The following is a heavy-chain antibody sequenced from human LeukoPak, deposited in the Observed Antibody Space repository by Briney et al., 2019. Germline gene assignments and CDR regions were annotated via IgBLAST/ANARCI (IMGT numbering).Heavy chain of an antibody. V-gene: IGHV4-39*01. Sequence: SETLSLTCTVSGGSISSSSYYWGWIRQPPGKGLEWIGSIYYSGSTYYNPSLKSRVTISVDTSKNQFSLKLSSVTAADTAVYYCAIRYDFWSGYYYYFDYWGQGTLVTVSS. D-gene: IGHD3-3*01. J-gene: IGHJ4*02. CDR2: IYYSGST. CDR1: GGSISSSSYY. CDR3: AIRYDFWSGYYYYFDY.